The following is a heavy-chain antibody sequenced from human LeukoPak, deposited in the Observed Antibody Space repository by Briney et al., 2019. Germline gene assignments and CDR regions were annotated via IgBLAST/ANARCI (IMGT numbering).Heavy chain of an antibody. D-gene: IGHD6-13*01. CDR2: INHSGST. V-gene: IGHV4-34*01. CDR3: ARGPNVGGTAGTALDI. J-gene: IGHJ3*02. Sequence: PSETLSLTCAVYGGSFSGYYWSWIRQPPGKRLEWIGEINHSGSTNYNPSLKSRVTISVDTSKNQFSLKLSSVTAADTVVYYCARGPNVGGTAGTALDIWGQGTMVTVSS. CDR1: GGSFSGYY.